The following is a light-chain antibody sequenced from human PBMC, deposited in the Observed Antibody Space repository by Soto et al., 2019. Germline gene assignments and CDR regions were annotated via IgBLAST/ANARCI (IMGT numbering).Light chain of an antibody. J-gene: IGKJ5*01. CDR3: QQHGQWPIT. Sequence: EIVLTQSPATLSLSPGERATLSCRASQNVANYLDWYQQKPGQAPRLLIYESSNRATGIAARFSGSGSGTDFTLTISRLEPEDFATYYCQQHGQWPITFGQGTRLEIK. V-gene: IGKV3-11*01. CDR1: QNVANY. CDR2: ESS.